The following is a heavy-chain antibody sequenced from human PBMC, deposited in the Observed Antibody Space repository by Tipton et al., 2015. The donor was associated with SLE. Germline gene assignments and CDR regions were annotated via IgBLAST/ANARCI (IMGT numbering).Heavy chain of an antibody. Sequence: TLSLTCAVYGGSFSGYYWSWIRQPPGKGLEWIGEINHSGSTNYNPSLKSRVSILLDTSKKQFSLKLSSVTAADTAVYYCARASIVGTTPRYYYYGLDVWGQGTTVTVSS. CDR1: GGSFSGYY. CDR2: INHSGST. CDR3: ARASIVGTTPRYYYYGLDV. J-gene: IGHJ6*02. D-gene: IGHD1-26*01. V-gene: IGHV4-34*01.